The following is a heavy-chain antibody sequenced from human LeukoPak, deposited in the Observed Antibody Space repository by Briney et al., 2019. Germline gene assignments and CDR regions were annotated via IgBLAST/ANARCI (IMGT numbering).Heavy chain of an antibody. CDR2: ISNGGTT. CDR1: GFTFNSYS. Sequence: GGSLRLSRVASGFTFNSYSMSWVRQAPGKGLEWVSLISNGGTTYYADSVKGRFTISRDISENTLYLQMNSLRAEDTAVYYCAKEARQCGPDCFSLLDCWGQGTLVTVSS. D-gene: IGHD2-21*02. J-gene: IGHJ4*02. CDR3: AKEARQCGPDCFSLLDC. V-gene: IGHV3-23*01.